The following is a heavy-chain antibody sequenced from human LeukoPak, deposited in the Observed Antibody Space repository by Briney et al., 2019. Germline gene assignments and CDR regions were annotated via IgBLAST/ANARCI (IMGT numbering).Heavy chain of an antibody. Sequence: GRSLRLSCAASGFTFSSYAMPWVRQAPGKGLEWVAVISYDGSNKYYADSVKGRFTISRDNSKNTLYLQMNSLRAEDTAVYYCARDIGPIVGATGFDYWGQGTLVTVSS. CDR2: ISYDGSNK. CDR3: ARDIGPIVGATGFDY. D-gene: IGHD1-26*01. J-gene: IGHJ4*02. V-gene: IGHV3-30*01. CDR1: GFTFSSYA.